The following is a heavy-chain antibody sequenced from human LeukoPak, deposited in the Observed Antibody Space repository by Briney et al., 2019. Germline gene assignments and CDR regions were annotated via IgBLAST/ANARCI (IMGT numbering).Heavy chain of an antibody. Sequence: SETLSLTCTVSGGSISSDYWSWIRQPPGKGLEWIGYIYYSGSTNYNPSLKSRVTISVDTSKNQFSLKLSSVTAADTAVYYCARSPSHDYGDYVGYFDYWGQGTLVTVSS. V-gene: IGHV4-59*08. CDR2: IYYSGST. J-gene: IGHJ4*02. D-gene: IGHD4-17*01. CDR3: ARSPSHDYGDYVGYFDY. CDR1: GGSISSDY.